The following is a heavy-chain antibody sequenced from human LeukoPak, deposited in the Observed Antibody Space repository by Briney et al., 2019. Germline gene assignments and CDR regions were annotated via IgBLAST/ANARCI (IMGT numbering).Heavy chain of an antibody. CDR1: GFTFSSYA. Sequence: PGGSLRLSCAASGFTFSSYAMSWVRQAPGKGLEWVSAISGSGGSTYYADSVKGRFTISRDDSKNTLYLQMNSLKAEDTAVYYCAKDQASGAVNDYWGQGTLVTVSS. V-gene: IGHV3-23*01. D-gene: IGHD4-17*01. J-gene: IGHJ4*02. CDR2: ISGSGGST. CDR3: AKDQASGAVNDY.